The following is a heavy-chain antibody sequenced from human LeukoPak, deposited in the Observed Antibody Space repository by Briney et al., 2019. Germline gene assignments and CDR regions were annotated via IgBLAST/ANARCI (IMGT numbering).Heavy chain of an antibody. V-gene: IGHV4-4*07. CDR2: VYASGTT. CDR3: AKFIAYSSGYYYMDV. CDR1: SGSISGYY. J-gene: IGHJ6*03. D-gene: IGHD6-19*01. Sequence: SETLSLTCTVSSGSISGYYWSWIRQPAGKGLEWIGRVYASGTTEYNLSLKTRVTMSADTSTNQISLRLTSVTAADTAVYYCAKFIAYSSGYYYMDVWGKGTTVIVSS.